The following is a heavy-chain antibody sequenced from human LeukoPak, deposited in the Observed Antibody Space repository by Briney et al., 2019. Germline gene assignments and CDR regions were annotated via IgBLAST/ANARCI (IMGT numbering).Heavy chain of an antibody. J-gene: IGHJ4*02. Sequence: GGSLRLSCAASGFTFSSYCMNWVRQAPGKGLEWSAGISGDAGRTYYADSVKGRFTISRDNRKNSLFLQMNSLRAEDTDLYYCAKDMYRNGAGGFDYWGQGTLVTVSS. D-gene: IGHD2/OR15-2a*01. V-gene: IGHV3-43*02. CDR2: ISGDAGRT. CDR1: GFTFSSYC. CDR3: AKDMYRNGAGGFDY.